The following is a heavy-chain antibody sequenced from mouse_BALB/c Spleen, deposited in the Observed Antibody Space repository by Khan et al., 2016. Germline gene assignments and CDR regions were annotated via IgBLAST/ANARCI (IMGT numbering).Heavy chain of an antibody. V-gene: IGHV5-6*01. D-gene: IGHD2-10*01. CDR1: GFTFSSYG. CDR3: ASTLLVGNGNTYGFVY. CDR2: ITSGGSFT. J-gene: IGHJ3*01. Sequence: EVELVESGGDLVKPGGSLKLSCAASGFTFSSYGMSWVRQTPDKRLEWVATITSGGSFTYYPDSVKGRFTISRDNAKNTLYLQMTSLKSEDSAMYYCASTLLVGNGNTYGFVYWGQGTLITVSA.